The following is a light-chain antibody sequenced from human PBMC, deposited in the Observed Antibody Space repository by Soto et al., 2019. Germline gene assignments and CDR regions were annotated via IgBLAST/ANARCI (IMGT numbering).Light chain of an antibody. CDR2: EVS. V-gene: IGLV2-8*01. CDR1: SSDVGNYKY. CDR3: SSYAGSNLWV. J-gene: IGLJ3*02. Sequence: QSAPTQSPSASGSPGQSVTGSCTGTSSDVGNYKYVSWYQQHPGKAPKLMIYEVSKRPSGVPDRFSGSKSGNTASLTVSGLQVEGEADYYCSSYAGSNLWVFGGGTKLTVL.